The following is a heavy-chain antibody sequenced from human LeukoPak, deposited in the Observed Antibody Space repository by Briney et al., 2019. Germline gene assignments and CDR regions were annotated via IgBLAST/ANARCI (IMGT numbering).Heavy chain of an antibody. D-gene: IGHD2-2*01. J-gene: IGHJ4*02. CDR2: TSSSSTYI. CDR3: ASGHCSSTSCYGGH. Sequence: GGSLRLSCAASRFTFSSYNMNWVRQAPGKGLEWVSSTSSSSTYIYYADSVKGRFTISRDNAKNSLYLQMNSLRAEDTAVYYCASGHCSSTSCYGGHWGQGTLVTVSS. V-gene: IGHV3-21*01. CDR1: RFTFSSYN.